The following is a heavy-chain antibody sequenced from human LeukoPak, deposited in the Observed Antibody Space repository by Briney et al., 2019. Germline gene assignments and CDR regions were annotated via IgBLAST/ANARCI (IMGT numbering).Heavy chain of an antibody. J-gene: IGHJ5*02. CDR3: ARARRIAAAGTHWFDP. CDR1: GGSISSSSYY. V-gene: IGHV4-39*07. CDR2: IYYSGST. D-gene: IGHD6-13*01. Sequence: SETLSLTCTVSGGSISSSSYYWGWIRQPPGKGLEWIGSIYYSGSTYYNPSLKSRVTISVDTSKNQFSLKLSSVTAADTAVYYCARARRIAAAGTHWFDPWGQGTLVTVSS.